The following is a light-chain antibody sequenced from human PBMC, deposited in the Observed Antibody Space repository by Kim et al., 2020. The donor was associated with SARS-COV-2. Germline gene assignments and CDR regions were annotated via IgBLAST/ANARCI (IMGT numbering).Light chain of an antibody. CDR3: QQYYSTPLT. CDR1: RTLLFRSDNKNY. Sequence: ATINGRSSRTLLFRSDNKNYLAWYQKKPGQPPRLLISWASIRQSGVPDRFTASGSGTDFALTIASLQSEDVAVYYCQQYYSTPLTFGGGTKVDIK. V-gene: IGKV4-1*01. J-gene: IGKJ4*01. CDR2: WAS.